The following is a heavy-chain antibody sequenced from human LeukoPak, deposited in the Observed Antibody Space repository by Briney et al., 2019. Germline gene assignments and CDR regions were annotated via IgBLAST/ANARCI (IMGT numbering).Heavy chain of an antibody. Sequence: GGSVRLSCAACGFTFSSYAMSWVRQAPGKGLEWVSSISGGGGSTYYADSVKGRFTISRDNAKNSLYLQMNSLRAEDTAVYYCATLTHTTYYYDSSGYYIDYWGQGTLVTVSS. D-gene: IGHD3-22*01. J-gene: IGHJ4*02. CDR1: GFTFSSYA. CDR3: ATLTHTTYYYDSSGYYIDY. V-gene: IGHV3-23*01. CDR2: ISGGGGST.